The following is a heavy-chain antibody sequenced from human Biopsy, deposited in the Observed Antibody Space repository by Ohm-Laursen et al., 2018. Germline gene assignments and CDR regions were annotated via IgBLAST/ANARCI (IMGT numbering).Heavy chain of an antibody. V-gene: IGHV3-23*01. J-gene: IGHJ4*02. D-gene: IGHD2-2*01. Sequence: SLRLSCTAAGFTFSNFAMTWVRQAPGKGLEWVSSISGNGDDKYYADSVKGRFTTSRDNPNSTLYMQLNSLRAEDTAVYYCAKGRSVVVSAAFNYWGQGTLVTVSS. CDR3: AKGRSVVVSAAFNY. CDR2: ISGNGDDK. CDR1: GFTFSNFA.